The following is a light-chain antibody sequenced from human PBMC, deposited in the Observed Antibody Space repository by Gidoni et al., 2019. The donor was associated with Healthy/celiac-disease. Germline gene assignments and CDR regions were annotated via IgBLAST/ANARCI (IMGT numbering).Light chain of an antibody. CDR2: AAS. CDR1: QGISSY. J-gene: IGKJ3*01. V-gene: IGKV1-9*01. CDR3: QQLNSYPAFT. Sequence: DIQLTQYPSFLSASVGDRVTITCRASQGISSYLAWYQQKPGKAPKLLIYAASTLQSGVPSRFSGSGSGTEFTLTISSLQPEDFATYYCQQLNSYPAFTFGPGTKVDIK.